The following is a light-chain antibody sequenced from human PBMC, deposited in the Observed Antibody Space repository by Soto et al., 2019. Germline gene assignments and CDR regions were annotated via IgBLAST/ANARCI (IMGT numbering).Light chain of an antibody. CDR3: SSYAGSSNVV. V-gene: IGLV2-8*01. CDR2: GVD. CDR1: SSDVGGYDY. J-gene: IGLJ2*01. Sequence: QSALTQPPSASGSPGQSVTISCTGTSSDVGGYDYVSWYQQHPDKAPKLMIYGVDKRASGVPDRLSGSKSGNTASLTISGLQAEDEADYYCSSYAGSSNVVFGGGTQLTVL.